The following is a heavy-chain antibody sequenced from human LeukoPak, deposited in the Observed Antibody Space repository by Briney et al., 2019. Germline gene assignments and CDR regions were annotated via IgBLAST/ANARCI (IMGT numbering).Heavy chain of an antibody. CDR2: IYYSGST. V-gene: IGHV4-39*07. Sequence: SETLSLTCTVSGGSISSSSYYWGWIRQPPGKGLEWIGSIYYSGSTYYNPSLKSRVTISVDTSKNQFSLKLSSVTAADTAVYYCARMGYGSGSYFGYFDYWGQGTLVTVSS. CDR1: GGSISSSSYY. CDR3: ARMGYGSGSYFGYFDY. J-gene: IGHJ4*02. D-gene: IGHD3-10*01.